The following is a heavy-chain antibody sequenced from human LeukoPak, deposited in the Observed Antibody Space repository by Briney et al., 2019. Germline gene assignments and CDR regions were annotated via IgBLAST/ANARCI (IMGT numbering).Heavy chain of an antibody. Sequence: GASVKVSCKASGYTFTGYYMHWVRQAPGQGLEWMGWINPNSGGTNYAQKFQGRVTMTRDTSISTAYMELSRLRSDDTAVYYCARDLREDYYYYGMDVWGQGTTVTVSS. J-gene: IGHJ6*02. CDR1: GYTFTGYY. V-gene: IGHV1-2*02. CDR3: ARDLREDYYYYGMDV. D-gene: IGHD1-26*01. CDR2: INPNSGGT.